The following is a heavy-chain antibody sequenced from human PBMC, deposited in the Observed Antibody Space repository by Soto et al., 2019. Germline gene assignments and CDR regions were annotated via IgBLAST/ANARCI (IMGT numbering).Heavy chain of an antibody. CDR3: ARGERDYDILPGYSFMYFDL. CDR1: GGSISSGGYY. V-gene: IGHV4-31*01. Sequence: QVQLQESGPGLVKPSQTLSLTCTVSGGSISSGGYYWSWIRQHPGKGLEWIGYIYYSGSTYYNPSLPSSVIRPVDTSKNPSSMRLSPVTAADTAVYYCARGERDYDILPGYSFMYFDLWGRGTLVTVSS. CDR2: IYYSGST. D-gene: IGHD3-9*01. J-gene: IGHJ2*01.